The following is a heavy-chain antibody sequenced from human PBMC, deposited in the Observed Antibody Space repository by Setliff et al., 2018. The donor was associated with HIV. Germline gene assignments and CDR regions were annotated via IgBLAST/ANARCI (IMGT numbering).Heavy chain of an antibody. J-gene: IGHJ6*03. V-gene: IGHV4-4*07. D-gene: IGHD2-15*01. Sequence: SETLSLTCYVTDDPISGYYWSWVRQPAGKGLEWIGRLYVSGDTNYNPSLKSRVTMSLDTSKKHFSLKLKSVTAADTAVYYCALTGHRLLRGYMDVWGKGTTVTVSS. CDR3: ALTGHRLLRGYMDV. CDR2: LYVSGDT. CDR1: DDPISGYY.